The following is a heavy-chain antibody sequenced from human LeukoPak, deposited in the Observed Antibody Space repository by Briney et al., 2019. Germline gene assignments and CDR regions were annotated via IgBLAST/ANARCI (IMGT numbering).Heavy chain of an antibody. Sequence: PGRSLRLSCAASGFTFRTYAVVWVRQAPGKGLEWVAVISSDGSDQYYADSVKGRFTISRDNSKNTLYLQMNSLRAEDTAVHYCAKGGYSYGSPLGYWGQGTLVSVSS. V-gene: IGHV3-30*04. CDR1: GFTFRTYA. CDR3: AKGGYSYGSPLGY. D-gene: IGHD5-18*01. J-gene: IGHJ4*02. CDR2: ISSDGSDQ.